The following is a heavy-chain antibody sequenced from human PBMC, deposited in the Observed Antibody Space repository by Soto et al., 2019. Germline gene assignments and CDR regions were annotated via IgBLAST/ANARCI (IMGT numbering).Heavy chain of an antibody. CDR1: GYTFTSYA. CDR3: ASSRITMVPYGMDV. Sequence: QVQLVQSGAEVKKPGASVKVSCKASGYTFTSYAMHWVRQAPGQRLEWMGWINAGNGNTKYSQKFQGRVTITRDTSASTAYMVLSSLRSEDTAVYYCASSRITMVPYGMDVWGQGTTVTVSS. CDR2: INAGNGNT. V-gene: IGHV1-3*01. J-gene: IGHJ6*02. D-gene: IGHD3-10*01.